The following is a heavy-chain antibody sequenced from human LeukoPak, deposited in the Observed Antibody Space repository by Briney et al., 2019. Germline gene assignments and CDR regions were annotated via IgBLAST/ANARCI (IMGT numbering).Heavy chain of an antibody. D-gene: IGHD3-10*01. CDR1: GFTFDDYA. CDR2: ISWNSGSI. Sequence: GGSLRLSWAASGFTFDDYAMHWVRQAPGKGLEWVSGISWNSGSIGYADSVKGRFTISRDNAKNSLYLQMNSLRAEDTALYYCAKDSAGYYYYMDVWGKGTTVTISS. CDR3: AKDSAGYYYYMDV. J-gene: IGHJ6*03. V-gene: IGHV3-9*01.